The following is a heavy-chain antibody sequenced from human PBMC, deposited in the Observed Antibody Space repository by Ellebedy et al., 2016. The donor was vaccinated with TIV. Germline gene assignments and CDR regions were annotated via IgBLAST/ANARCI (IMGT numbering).Heavy chain of an antibody. Sequence: SGPTLVXPTQTLTLTCTFSGFSLSTTGMCVTWIRQPPGKAPEWLARIHWDDDKYYSSSLQTRLSISKDTSKHQVVLTMTNLDPVDTATYYCARRQGNNEAFDFWGQGMLVTVSS. CDR2: IHWDDDK. D-gene: IGHD1/OR15-1a*01. J-gene: IGHJ4*02. CDR1: GFSLSTTGMC. V-gene: IGHV2-70*11. CDR3: ARRQGNNEAFDF.